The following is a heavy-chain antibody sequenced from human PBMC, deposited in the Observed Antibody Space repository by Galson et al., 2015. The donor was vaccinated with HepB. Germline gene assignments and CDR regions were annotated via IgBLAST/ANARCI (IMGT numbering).Heavy chain of an antibody. Sequence: SCAASGCTFSSYAISWVRQAPGQGLEWMGGIIPILGIASYAQKFQGRVTITADKSTSTAYMELSSLRSEDTAVYYCAGSIAAAEYLGAEIWGSYRSWFDPWGQGTLVTVSS. J-gene: IGHJ5*02. V-gene: IGHV1-69*10. D-gene: IGHD3-16*02. CDR3: AGSIAAAEYLGAEIWGSYRSWFDP. CDR2: IIPILGIA. CDR1: GCTFSSYA.